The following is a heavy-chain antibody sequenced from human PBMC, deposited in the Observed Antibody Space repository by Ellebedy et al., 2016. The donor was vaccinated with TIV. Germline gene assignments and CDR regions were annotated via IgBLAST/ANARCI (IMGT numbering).Heavy chain of an antibody. V-gene: IGHV3-23*01. CDR2: ISGGDMRT. CDR1: GFTFSDYY. Sequence: GESLKISXAASGFTFSDYYMDWVRQAPGKGLEWVSAISGGDMRTWYADSVRGRFTISRDNSKNTVHLQMNSLRAEDTAVYFCARDRIYPNDIFDMWGQGTMVTVSS. D-gene: IGHD3-22*01. J-gene: IGHJ3*02. CDR3: ARDRIYPNDIFDM.